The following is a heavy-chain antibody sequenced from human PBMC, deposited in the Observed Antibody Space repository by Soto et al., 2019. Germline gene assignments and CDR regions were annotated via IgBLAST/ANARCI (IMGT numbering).Heavy chain of an antibody. Sequence: QVQLVQSGAQVKKPGSSVKVSCTASGGTFGRYTISWVRQAPGQGLEWMGGIIPVLGNANLAQKFQDRVTVTADESTSTADTELRSLRSEDTAVYYCARGSDILTGTSAPFAHWGQGTLVTVSS. CDR1: GGTFGRYT. CDR3: ARGSDILTGTSAPFAH. D-gene: IGHD3-9*01. CDR2: IIPVLGNA. J-gene: IGHJ4*02. V-gene: IGHV1-69*01.